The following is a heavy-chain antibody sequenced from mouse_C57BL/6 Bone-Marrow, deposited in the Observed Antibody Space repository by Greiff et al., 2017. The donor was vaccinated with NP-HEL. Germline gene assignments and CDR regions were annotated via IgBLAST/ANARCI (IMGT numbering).Heavy chain of an antibody. CDR1: GYTFTSYW. CDR2: IYPGSGST. V-gene: IGHV1-55*01. J-gene: IGHJ3*01. Sequence: QVQLQQSGAELVKPGASVKMSCKASGYTFTSYWITWVKQRPGQGLEWIGDIYPGSGSTNYNEKFKSKATLTVDTSSSTAYMQLSSLTSEDSAVYYCARSTVVAPGFAYWGQGTLVTVSA. CDR3: ARSTVVAPGFAY. D-gene: IGHD1-1*01.